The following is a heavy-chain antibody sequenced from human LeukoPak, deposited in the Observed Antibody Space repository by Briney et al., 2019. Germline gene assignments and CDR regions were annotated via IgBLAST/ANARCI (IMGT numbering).Heavy chain of an antibody. CDR1: GYTFTDYY. J-gene: IGHJ4*02. D-gene: IGHD3-22*01. CDR3: ARDAKYYFDTNGFYAILFDY. CDR2: INSASGGA. V-gene: IGHV1-2*02. Sequence: ASVKVSCKASGYTFTDYYMHWVRQAPGQGLEWMGWINSASGGAYYAQKFQGRVSMTRDTSISTAYMELTSLRSDDTAVYYCARDAKYYFDTNGFYAILFDYWGQGTPVTVSS.